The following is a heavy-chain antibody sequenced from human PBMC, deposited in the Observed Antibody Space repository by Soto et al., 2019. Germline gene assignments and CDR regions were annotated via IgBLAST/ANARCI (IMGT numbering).Heavy chain of an antibody. J-gene: IGHJ4*02. Sequence: SETLSLTCTVSGGSISSYYWSWIRQPPGKGLEWIGCIYYSGSTNYNPSLKSRVTISVDTSKNQFSLKLSSVTAADTAVYYCARESGEAPLYYFDYWGQGTQVTVSS. D-gene: IGHD7-27*01. CDR1: GGSISSYY. CDR3: ARESGEAPLYYFDY. CDR2: IYYSGST. V-gene: IGHV4-59*01.